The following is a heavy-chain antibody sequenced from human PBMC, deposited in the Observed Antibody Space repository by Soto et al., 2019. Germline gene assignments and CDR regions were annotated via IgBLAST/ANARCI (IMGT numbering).Heavy chain of an antibody. D-gene: IGHD5-12*01. Sequence: QVQLVQSGGEVKKPGASVTVSCKASGYTFINYHITWVRQAPGQGLEWMAWINTYNGMTDYAQRFQGRVTMTGDTSTSTAYMELRNLGSDDTAVYFCAKSPRGEMATDWGQGTLVTISS. CDR3: AKSPRGEMATD. CDR2: INTYNGMT. CDR1: GYTFINYH. V-gene: IGHV1-18*01. J-gene: IGHJ4*02.